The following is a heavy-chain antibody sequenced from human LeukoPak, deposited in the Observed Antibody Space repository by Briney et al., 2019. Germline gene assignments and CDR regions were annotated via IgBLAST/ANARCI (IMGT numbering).Heavy chain of an antibody. V-gene: IGHV1-8*01. Sequence: ASVKVSCEASGYTFTSYDINWVRQATGQGLEWMGWMNPNSGNTGYAQKFQGRVTMTRNTSISTAYMELSSLRSEDTAVYYCARGPLNYDFWSGFTSRAFDIWGQGTMVTVSS. CDR2: MNPNSGNT. J-gene: IGHJ3*02. D-gene: IGHD3-3*01. CDR3: ARGPLNYDFWSGFTSRAFDI. CDR1: GYTFTSYD.